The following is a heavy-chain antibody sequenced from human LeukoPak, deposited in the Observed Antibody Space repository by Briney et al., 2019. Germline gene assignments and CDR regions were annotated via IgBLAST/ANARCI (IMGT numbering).Heavy chain of an antibody. J-gene: IGHJ4*02. D-gene: IGHD3-9*01. V-gene: IGHV3-23*01. Sequence: QSGGSLRLSCAASGFTFSSYAMSWVRQAPGKGLEWVSAISGSGGSTYYADSVKGRFTISRDNSKNTLYLQMNSLRAEDTAVYYCAKLPEPKYYDILTGYYWDYWGQGTLVTVSS. CDR1: GFTFSSYA. CDR2: ISGSGGST. CDR3: AKLPEPKYYDILTGYYWDY.